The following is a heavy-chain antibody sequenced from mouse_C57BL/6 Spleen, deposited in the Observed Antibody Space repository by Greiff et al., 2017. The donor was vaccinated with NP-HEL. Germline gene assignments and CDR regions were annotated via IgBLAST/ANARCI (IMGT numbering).Heavy chain of an antibody. D-gene: IGHD4-1*01. CDR1: GYTFTSYW. CDR2: INPSNGGT. Sequence: VQLKQPGTALVKPGASVQLSCKASGYTFTSYWMHWVKQRPGQGLEWIGNINPSNGGTNYNEKFKSKATLTVDKSSSTAYMQPSSLTSEYSAVYYWAVGGLYWYFDVWGTGTTVTVSS. J-gene: IGHJ1*03. CDR3: AVGGLYWYFDV. V-gene: IGHV1-53*01.